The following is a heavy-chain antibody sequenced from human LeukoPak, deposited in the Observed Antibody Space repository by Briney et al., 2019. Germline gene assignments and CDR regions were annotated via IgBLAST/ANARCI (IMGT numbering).Heavy chain of an antibody. CDR1: GESFSGYY. CDR2: INHSGST. D-gene: IGHD6-13*01. J-gene: IGHJ4*02. Sequence: KPSETLSLTCAVYGESFSGYYWSWIRQPPRKGLEWIGEINHSGSTNYNPSLKSRVTISVDTSKNQFSLKLSSVTAADTAVYYCARNVGYSSSWYRRGFDYWGQGTLVTVSS. V-gene: IGHV4-34*01. CDR3: ARNVGYSSSWYRRGFDY.